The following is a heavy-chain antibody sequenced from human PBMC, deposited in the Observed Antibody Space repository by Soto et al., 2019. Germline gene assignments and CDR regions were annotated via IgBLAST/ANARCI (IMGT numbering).Heavy chain of an antibody. CDR2: ISYDGSNK. D-gene: IGHD6-13*01. CDR3: ARGDSSSWYYYYGMDV. Sequence: GGSLRLSCAASGFTFSTSSVNWVRQAPGKGLEWVAVISYDGSNKYYADSVKGRFTISRDNSKNTLYLQMNSLRAEDTAVYYCARGDSSSWYYYYGMDVWGQGTTVTVSS. J-gene: IGHJ6*02. CDR1: GFTFSTSS. V-gene: IGHV3-30-3*01.